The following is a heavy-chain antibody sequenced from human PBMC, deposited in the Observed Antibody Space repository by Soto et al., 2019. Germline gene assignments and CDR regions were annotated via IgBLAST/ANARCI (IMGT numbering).Heavy chain of an antibody. CDR3: ARVTDCSGGSCYLTSPIFDY. D-gene: IGHD2-15*01. V-gene: IGHV1-2*04. CDR1: GDTFSTYT. J-gene: IGHJ4*02. Sequence: GASVKVSCKASGDTFSTYTITWIRQAPGQGLEWMGWINPNSGGTNYAQKFQGWVTMTRDTSISTAYMELSRLRSDDTAVYYCARVTDCSGGSCYLTSPIFDYWGQGTLVTVSS. CDR2: INPNSGGT.